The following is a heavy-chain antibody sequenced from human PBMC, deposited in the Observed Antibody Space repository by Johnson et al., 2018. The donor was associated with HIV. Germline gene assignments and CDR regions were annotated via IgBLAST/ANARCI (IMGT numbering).Heavy chain of an antibody. V-gene: IGHV3-20*04. D-gene: IGHD4-11*01. CDR1: GLTVDDYG. CDR3: ARVGYSNYGGGAFDI. CDR2: IHWPGGST. Sequence: VPLVESGGGVVQPGGSLRLSCAASGLTVDDYGMSWVRKAQGKGLAWVAGIHWPGGSTGYADSVKGRFTISRDNAKNSLYLQMNSLRAEDTALYYCARVGYSNYGGGAFDIWGQGTMVTVSS. J-gene: IGHJ3*02.